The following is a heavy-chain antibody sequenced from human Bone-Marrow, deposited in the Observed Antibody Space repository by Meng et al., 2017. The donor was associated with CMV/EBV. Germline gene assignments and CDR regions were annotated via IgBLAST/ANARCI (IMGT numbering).Heavy chain of an antibody. D-gene: IGHD6-19*01. CDR1: GYTFTGYY. J-gene: IGHJ4*02. V-gene: IGHV1-2*02. CDR2: VNPNSGGT. CDR3: ARPRVAGTAHFVS. Sequence: ASVKVSCKASGYTFTGYYIHWVRQAPRQGLEWMGWVNPNSGGTNYAQKFQGRVTMTRDTSISTAYMELNRPTSDDTAVYYCARPRVAGTAHFVSWGQGTLVTVSS.